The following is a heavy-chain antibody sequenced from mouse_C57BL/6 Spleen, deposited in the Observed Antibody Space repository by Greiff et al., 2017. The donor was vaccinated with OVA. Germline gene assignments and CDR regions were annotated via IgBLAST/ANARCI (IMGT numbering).Heavy chain of an antibody. Sequence: QVQLQQSGAELVKPGASVKISCKASGYAFSSYWMNWVKQRPGKGLEWIGQIYPGDGDTNYNGKFKGKATLTADKSSSTAYMQLSSLTSEDSAVDFCAREGTTGSSDYWGQGTTLTVSS. CDR1: GYAFSSYW. D-gene: IGHD1-1*01. CDR3: AREGTTGSSDY. CDR2: IYPGDGDT. V-gene: IGHV1-80*01. J-gene: IGHJ2*01.